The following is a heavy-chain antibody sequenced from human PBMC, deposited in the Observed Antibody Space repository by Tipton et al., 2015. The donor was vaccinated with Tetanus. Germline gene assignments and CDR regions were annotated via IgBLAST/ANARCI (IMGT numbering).Heavy chain of an antibody. D-gene: IGHD3-3*01. J-gene: IGHJ6*02. CDR2: INPDSGGT. CDR1: GYTFTGNY. Sequence: QLVQSGAEVRKPGASVKVSCKAAGYTFTGNYLQWVRQAPGQGLEWMGWINPDSGGTNSAQKFQGRVTMTRDTSISTAYMELSRLRSDETAVYYCARAGPQATFGVKYGMDVWGQGTTVTVSS. CDR3: ARAGPQATFGVKYGMDV. V-gene: IGHV1-2*02.